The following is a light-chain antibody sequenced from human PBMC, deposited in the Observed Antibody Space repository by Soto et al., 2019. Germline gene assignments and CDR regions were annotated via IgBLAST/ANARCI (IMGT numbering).Light chain of an antibody. J-gene: IGKJ3*01. CDR1: QSLSSW. CDR3: QQYNSYPFT. V-gene: IGKV1-5*03. Sequence: DIQMTQSPSTLSASVGDRVTITCRSSQSLSSWLSWYQQNPGKAPKLLIYKASSLESGVPSRFSGSGSGTEFTLTISSLQPDDFATYYCQQYNSYPFTFGPGTKVDIK. CDR2: KAS.